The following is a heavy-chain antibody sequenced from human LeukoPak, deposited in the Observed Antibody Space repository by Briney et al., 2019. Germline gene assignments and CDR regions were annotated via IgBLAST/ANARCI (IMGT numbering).Heavy chain of an antibody. D-gene: IGHD6-13*01. CDR1: GYSFTSYW. CDR2: IYPGDSDT. V-gene: IGHV5-51*03. CDR3: ASQGIAAAGLTPTDAFDI. Sequence: KPGESLKISCKGSGYSFTSYWIGWVRQMPGKGLEWMGIIYPGDSDTRYSPSFQGQVTISADKSISTAYLQWSSLKASDTAMYYCASQGIAAAGLTPTDAFDIWGQGTMVTVSS. J-gene: IGHJ3*02.